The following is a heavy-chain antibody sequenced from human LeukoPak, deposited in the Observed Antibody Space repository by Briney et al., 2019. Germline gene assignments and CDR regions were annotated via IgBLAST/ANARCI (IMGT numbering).Heavy chain of an antibody. CDR1: GFTFSSYW. D-gene: IGHD2-2*01. CDR3: ARAVTSSRANDY. V-gene: IGHV3-7*04. Sequence: PGGSLRLSCGASGFTFSSYWMSWVRQAPGKGLEWVANIRQDGNEKYYVDSVKGRFTISRDNAMNSLYLQMNSLRAEDTAIYYCARAVTSSRANDYWGQGTLVA. J-gene: IGHJ4*02. CDR2: IRQDGNEK.